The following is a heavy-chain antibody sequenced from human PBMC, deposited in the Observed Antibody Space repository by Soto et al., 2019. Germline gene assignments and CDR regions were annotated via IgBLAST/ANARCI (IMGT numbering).Heavy chain of an antibody. J-gene: IGHJ4*02. CDR3: ARCFSGNYPSRPEERYYFDS. Sequence: SETLSLTCTVSGDSIRSYYWSWIRQPPGKGLEWIGYIYYSGYTSYNPSLKSRVTISVGTSKNQFSPKLNSVTAADTAVYYCARCFSGNYPSRPEERYYFDSWGQGTLVTVSS. CDR1: GDSIRSYY. V-gene: IGHV4-59*01. CDR2: IYYSGYT. D-gene: IGHD1-26*01.